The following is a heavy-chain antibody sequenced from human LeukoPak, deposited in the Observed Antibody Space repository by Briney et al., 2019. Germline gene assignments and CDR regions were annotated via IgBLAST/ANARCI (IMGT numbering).Heavy chain of an antibody. CDR1: GFTFSSYA. CDR2: ISGSGGST. D-gene: IGHD3-22*01. Sequence: GGSLRLSCAASGFTFSSYAMSWVRQAPGKGLEWVSAISGSGGSTYYADSVKGRFTVSRDNSKNTLYLQMNSLRAEDTAVYYCAKDPYYDSSGYYLGVFDYWGQGTLVTVSS. CDR3: AKDPYYDSSGYYLGVFDY. V-gene: IGHV3-23*01. J-gene: IGHJ4*02.